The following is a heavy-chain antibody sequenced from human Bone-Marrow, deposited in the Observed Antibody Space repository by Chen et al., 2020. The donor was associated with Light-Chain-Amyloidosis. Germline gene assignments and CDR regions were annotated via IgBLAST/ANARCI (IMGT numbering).Heavy chain of an antibody. Sequence: KXGESXKXSXXXSGYTFPTYLIGWVRQMPAKVLEWMGVIYPDVSDSIYCPSFKGQLTISAVKSITXAXXQWRSLKASDPAMYYCARRRDGYNFDYWGQGTLVTVSS. CDR1: GYTFPTYL. J-gene: IGHJ4*02. CDR3: ARRRDGYNFDY. D-gene: IGHD5-12*01. V-gene: IGHV5-51*01. CDR2: IYPDVSDS.